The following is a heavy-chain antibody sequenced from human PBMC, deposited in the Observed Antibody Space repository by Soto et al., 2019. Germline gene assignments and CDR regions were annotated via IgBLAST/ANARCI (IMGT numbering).Heavy chain of an antibody. D-gene: IGHD2-2*01. J-gene: IGHJ4*02. CDR2: IYYSGST. Sequence: PSETLSLTCTVSGGSISSYYLSWIRQPPGKGLEWIGYIYYSGSTNYNPSLKSRVTISVDTSKNQFSLKLSSVTAADTAVYYCASSGGRYCSSTSCYDYGDYFDYWGQGTLVTVSS. V-gene: IGHV4-59*08. CDR1: GGSISSYY. CDR3: ASSGGRYCSSTSCYDYGDYFDY.